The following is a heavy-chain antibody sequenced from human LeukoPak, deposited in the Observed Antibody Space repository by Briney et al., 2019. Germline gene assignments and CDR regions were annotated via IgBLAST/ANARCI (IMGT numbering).Heavy chain of an antibody. J-gene: IGHJ4*02. D-gene: IGHD2-15*01. V-gene: IGHV3-21*01. CDR3: ARGWSSYYFDY. CDR2: EGSSSSYI. CDR1: GFTFSSYS. Sequence: GGSLRLSCAASGFTFSSYSMSWVRQAPGKGLEWVSSEGSSSSYIYYADSVRGRFTISRDSAKNSLYLQMNGLRAEDTAVYYCARGWSSYYFDYWGQGTLVTVSS.